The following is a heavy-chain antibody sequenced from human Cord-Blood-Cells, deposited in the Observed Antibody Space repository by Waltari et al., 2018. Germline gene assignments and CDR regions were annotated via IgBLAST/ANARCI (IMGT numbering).Heavy chain of an antibody. V-gene: IGHV3-33*01. CDR1: GFTFSSYG. Sequence: QVQLVESGGGVVQPGRSLRLSCAASGFTFSSYGMHWVRQAPGKGLEWVAVIWYDGSNKYYADSVKGRFTISRDNSKNTLYLQMNSLRAEDTAVYYCAREGTGDRYAFDIWGQGTMVTVSS. CDR3: AREGTGDRYAFDI. J-gene: IGHJ3*02. D-gene: IGHD7-27*01. CDR2: IWYDGSNK.